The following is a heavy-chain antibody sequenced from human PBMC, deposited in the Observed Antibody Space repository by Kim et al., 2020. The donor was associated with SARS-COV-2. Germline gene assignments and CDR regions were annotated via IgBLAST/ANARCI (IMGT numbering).Heavy chain of an antibody. Sequence: NYSPSFQGHVTIAADKSISTAYLQWSSLQASDTAMYYCARRGSDTAMDIDYWGQGTLVTVSS. V-gene: IGHV5-10-1*01. D-gene: IGHD5-18*01. J-gene: IGHJ4*02. CDR3: ARRGSDTAMDIDY.